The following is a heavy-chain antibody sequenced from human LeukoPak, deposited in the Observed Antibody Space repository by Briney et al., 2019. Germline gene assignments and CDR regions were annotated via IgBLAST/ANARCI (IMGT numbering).Heavy chain of an antibody. Sequence: GGSLRLSCAASGFTFDDYGMSWVRQAPGKGLEWVSAISATGSSTYYADSVKGRFTISRDNSKNTLYLQMSSLRAEDTAVYECAKADYSYYMDVWGKGTTVTVSS. CDR3: AKADYSYYMDV. CDR2: ISATGSST. J-gene: IGHJ6*03. CDR1: GFTFDDYG. V-gene: IGHV3-23*01.